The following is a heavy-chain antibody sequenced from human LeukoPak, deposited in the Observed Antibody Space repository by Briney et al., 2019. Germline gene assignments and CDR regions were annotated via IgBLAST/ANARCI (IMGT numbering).Heavy chain of an antibody. D-gene: IGHD1-26*01. CDR2: ISGSGGST. CDR3: AKGSGSYYWNWFDP. V-gene: IGHV3-23*01. Sequence: GGSLRLSCAASGFTFSSYGMSWVRQAPGKGLEWVSAISGSGGSTYYADSVKGRFTISRDNSKNTLYLQMNSLRAEDTAVYYCAKGSGSYYWNWFDPWGQGTLVTASS. J-gene: IGHJ5*02. CDR1: GFTFSSYG.